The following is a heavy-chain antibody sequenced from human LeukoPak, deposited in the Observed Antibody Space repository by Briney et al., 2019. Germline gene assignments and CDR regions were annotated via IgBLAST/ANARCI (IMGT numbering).Heavy chain of an antibody. D-gene: IGHD1-1*01. CDR3: ARVAAATTNPRFDF. CDR2: IGYTGDT. Sequence: SETLSLTCTVSGGSIGSGAYYWSWVRQLPEKGLDWIGYIGYTGDTYYNPSLRSRATISKDTSKTQFSLRLNSLTAADTAVYYCARVAAATTNPRFDFWGQGTLVTVSS. CDR1: GGSIGSGAYY. V-gene: IGHV4-31*03. J-gene: IGHJ4*02.